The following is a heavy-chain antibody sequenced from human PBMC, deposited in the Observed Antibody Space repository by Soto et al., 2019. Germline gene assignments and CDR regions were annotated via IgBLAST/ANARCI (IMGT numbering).Heavy chain of an antibody. V-gene: IGHV3-23*01. J-gene: IGHJ4*02. D-gene: IGHD6-25*01. CDR2: ISGSGGST. CDR3: ARRGSGSYYDY. Sequence: EVQLLESGGGLVQPGGSLRLSCAASGFTFSSYVMRWVRQAPVKGLEWVSAISGSGGSTYYADSVKGRFTISRDNSKNTLYLQMNRLRAEDTAVYYCARRGSGSYYDYWGQGTLVTVSS. CDR1: GFTFSSYV.